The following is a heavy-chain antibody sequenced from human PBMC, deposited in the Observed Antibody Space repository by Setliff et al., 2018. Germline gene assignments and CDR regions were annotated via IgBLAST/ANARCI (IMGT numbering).Heavy chain of an antibody. CDR3: ARDRRDYIGSGSSEVDYYYYYYMDV. V-gene: IGHV4-4*08. CDR2: TSPSGST. J-gene: IGHJ6*03. Sequence: SETLSLTCTVSGDSIRNSHWIWIRQPPGKGLEWIGDTSPSGSTNSNSSLRSRVTISLDTSKDQVSLKLTSATAADTAIYYCARDRRDYIGSGSSEVDYYYYYYMDVWGKGTTVTVSS. D-gene: IGHD3-10*01. CDR1: GDSIRNSH.